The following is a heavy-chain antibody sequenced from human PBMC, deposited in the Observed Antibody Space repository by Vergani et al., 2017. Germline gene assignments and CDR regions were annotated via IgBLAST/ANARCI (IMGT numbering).Heavy chain of an antibody. J-gene: IGHJ6*03. CDR2: ISSSSSYI. CDR1: GFTFSSYS. Sequence: EVQLVESGGGLVKPGGSLRLSCAASGFTFSSYSMNWVRQAPGKGLEWVSSISSSSSYIYYADSVKGRFTISRDNAKNSLYLQMNSLRAEDTAVYYCAGSGSVWFGALYYMDVWGKGTTVTVSS. D-gene: IGHD3-10*01. V-gene: IGHV3-21*01. CDR3: AGSGSVWFGALYYMDV.